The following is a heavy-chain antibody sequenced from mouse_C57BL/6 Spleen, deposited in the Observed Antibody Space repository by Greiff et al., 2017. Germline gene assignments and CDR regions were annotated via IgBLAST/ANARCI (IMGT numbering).Heavy chain of an antibody. D-gene: IGHD1-1*01. V-gene: IGHV5-12*01. Sequence: DVKLQESGGGLVQPGGSLKLSCAASGFTFSDYYMYWVRQTPEKRLEWVAYISNGGGSTYYPDTVKGRFTISRDNAKNTLYLQMSRLKSEDTAMYYCARHPYGSSYNWFAYWGQGTLVTVSA. CDR2: ISNGGGST. CDR1: GFTFSDYY. CDR3: ARHPYGSSYNWFAY. J-gene: IGHJ3*01.